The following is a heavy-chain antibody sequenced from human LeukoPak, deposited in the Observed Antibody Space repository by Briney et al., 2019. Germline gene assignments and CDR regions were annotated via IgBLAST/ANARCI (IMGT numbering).Heavy chain of an antibody. V-gene: IGHV3-30*18. J-gene: IGHJ4*02. CDR2: ISYDGSNK. Sequence: PGGSLRLSCAASGFTFSSYGMHWVRQAPGKGLEWVAVISYDGSNKYYADSVKGRFTISRDNSKNTLYLQMNSLRAEDTAVYYCAKNAKRDFWSGYYSYYFDYWGQGTLVTVSS. CDR1: GFTFSSYG. CDR3: AKNAKRDFWSGYYSYYFDY. D-gene: IGHD3-3*01.